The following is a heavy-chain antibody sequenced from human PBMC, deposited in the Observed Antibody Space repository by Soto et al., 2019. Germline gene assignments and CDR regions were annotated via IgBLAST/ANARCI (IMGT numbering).Heavy chain of an antibody. CDR2: IIPIFGTA. Sequence: SVKVSCKASGGTFSSYAISWVRQAPGQGLEWMGGIIPIFGTANYAQKFQGRVTITADESTSTAYMELSSLRSEDTAVYYCARDRVRTDCSGGSCYSPYYYYYGMDVWGQGTTVTVSS. D-gene: IGHD2-15*01. V-gene: IGHV1-69*13. J-gene: IGHJ6*02. CDR1: GGTFSSYA. CDR3: ARDRVRTDCSGGSCYSPYYYYYGMDV.